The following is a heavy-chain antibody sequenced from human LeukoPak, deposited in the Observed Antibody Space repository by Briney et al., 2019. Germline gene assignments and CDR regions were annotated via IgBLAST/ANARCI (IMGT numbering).Heavy chain of an antibody. CDR1: GYSFGNYW. V-gene: IGHV5-51*01. Sequence: GESLKISCRGSGYSFGNYWIAWVRQMPGKGLEWMGIVYPGDSSTKYSPSFQGQVTISVDRSINTAYLQWSSLTASDTAMYYCARLTDYYDSSGYYRNYNWFDPWGQGTLVTVS. CDR2: VYPGDSST. CDR3: ARLTDYYDSSGYYRNYNWFDP. J-gene: IGHJ5*02. D-gene: IGHD3-22*01.